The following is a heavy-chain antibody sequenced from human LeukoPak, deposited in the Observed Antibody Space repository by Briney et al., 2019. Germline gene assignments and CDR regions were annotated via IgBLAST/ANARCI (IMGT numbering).Heavy chain of an antibody. CDR1: GFTFSSYS. Sequence: GGSLRLSCAASGFTFSSYSMNWVRQAPGKGLEWVSSISSSSSYIYYADSVKGRFTISRDNAKNSLYLQMNSLRAEDTAVYYCARDLWWELPETYFDYWGQGTLVTVSS. D-gene: IGHD1-26*01. J-gene: IGHJ4*02. CDR3: ARDLWWELPETYFDY. CDR2: ISSSSSYI. V-gene: IGHV3-21*01.